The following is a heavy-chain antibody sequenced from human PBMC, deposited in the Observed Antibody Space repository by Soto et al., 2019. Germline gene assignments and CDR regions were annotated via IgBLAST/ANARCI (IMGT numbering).Heavy chain of an antibody. D-gene: IGHD2-21*01. V-gene: IGHV1-18*01. Sequence: QIQLVQSGGEVKKPGASVKVSCKSSGYTFISHSITWVRQAPGQGLEWMGRIRAYNGNTNYAQKLQGRVTMTTDTSTSTAYMELRSLRSDDTAVYYCARGAFCGGAPGCRDMDVWGQGTTVTVSS. CDR2: IRAYNGNT. CDR3: ARGAFCGGAPGCRDMDV. CDR1: GYTFISHS. J-gene: IGHJ6*02.